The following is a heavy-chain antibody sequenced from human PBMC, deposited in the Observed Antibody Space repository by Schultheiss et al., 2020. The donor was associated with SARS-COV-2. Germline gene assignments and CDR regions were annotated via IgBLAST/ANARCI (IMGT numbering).Heavy chain of an antibody. CDR3: ARARYCSSTSCYAHFDY. V-gene: IGHV1-3*01. J-gene: IGHJ4*02. Sequence: ASVKVSCKASGYTFTSYAMHWVRQAPGQRLEWMGWINAGNGNTKYSQKFQGRVTITRDTSASTAYMELSSLRSEDTAVYYCARARYCSSTSCYAHFDYWGQGTLVTVSS. CDR1: GYTFTSYA. CDR2: INAGNGNT. D-gene: IGHD2-2*01.